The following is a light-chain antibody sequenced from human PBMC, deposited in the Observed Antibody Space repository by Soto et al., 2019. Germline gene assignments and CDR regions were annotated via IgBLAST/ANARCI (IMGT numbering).Light chain of an antibody. Sequence: QSALTQPASVSGSPGQSITISCTGTSSAVGAYNFVSWYQQDPGKAPKLMIYDVNNRPSGVSNRFSGSKSGNTASLTISGLQAEDEADYYCSSYTTSSSYFFGTGTKVTVL. CDR3: SSYTTSSSYF. V-gene: IGLV2-14*01. CDR2: DVN. J-gene: IGLJ1*01. CDR1: SSAVGAYNF.